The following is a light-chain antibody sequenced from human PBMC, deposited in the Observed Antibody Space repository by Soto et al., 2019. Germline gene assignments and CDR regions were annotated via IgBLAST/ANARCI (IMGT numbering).Light chain of an antibody. CDR1: QSINSNS. CDR2: NTS. J-gene: IGKJ3*01. CDR3: QHYGGSFI. Sequence: EIVLTQSPGTLSLSPGEGATVSCRVSQSINSNSLVWYQRKFGQAPRLLIYNTSIRATGIPDRFSGSGSGTDFTLSISRLEPEDFAVYYCQHYGGSFIFGPGTKVDFK. V-gene: IGKV3-20*01.